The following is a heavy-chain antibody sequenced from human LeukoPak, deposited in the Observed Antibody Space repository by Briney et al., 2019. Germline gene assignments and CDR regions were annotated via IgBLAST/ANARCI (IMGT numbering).Heavy chain of an antibody. V-gene: IGHV3-48*04. CDR3: AKDHEPRYSQYYFDY. CDR1: GFTFSSYG. D-gene: IGHD4-11*01. Sequence: GGSLRLSCAASGFTFSSYGMNWVRQAPGKGLEWVSNISSSSSTIYYADSVKGRFTISRDNAKNSLYLQMNSLRAEDTAVYYCAKDHEPRYSQYYFDYWGQGTLVTVSS. J-gene: IGHJ4*02. CDR2: ISSSSSTI.